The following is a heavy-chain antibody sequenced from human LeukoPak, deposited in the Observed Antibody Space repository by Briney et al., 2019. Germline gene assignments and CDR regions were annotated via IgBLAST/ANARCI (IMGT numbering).Heavy chain of an antibody. CDR3: ARLSGWYPKVEFYYFDY. V-gene: IGHV1-18*01. Sequence: GASVKVSCKASGYTFTSYGISWVRQAPGRGLEWMGWISAYNGNTNYAQKLQGRVTMTTDTSTSTAYMELRSLRSDDTAVYYCARLSGWYPKVEFYYFDYWGQGTLVTVSS. D-gene: IGHD6-19*01. CDR1: GYTFTSYG. CDR2: ISAYNGNT. J-gene: IGHJ4*02.